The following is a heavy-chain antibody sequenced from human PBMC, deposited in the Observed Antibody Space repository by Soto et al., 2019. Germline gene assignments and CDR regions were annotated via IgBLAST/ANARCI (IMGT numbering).Heavy chain of an antibody. D-gene: IGHD6-13*01. CDR2: IWYDGSNK. CDR1: GFTFSSYG. V-gene: IGHV3-33*01. J-gene: IGHJ4*02. CDR3: ARDRIGDIAAAGLDY. Sequence: QVQLVESGGGVVQPGRSLRLSCAASGFTFSSYGMHWVRQAPGKGLEWVAVIWYDGSNKYYADSVKGRFTISRDNSKNTLYLQMNSLRAEDTAVYYCARDRIGDIAAAGLDYWGQGTLVTVSS.